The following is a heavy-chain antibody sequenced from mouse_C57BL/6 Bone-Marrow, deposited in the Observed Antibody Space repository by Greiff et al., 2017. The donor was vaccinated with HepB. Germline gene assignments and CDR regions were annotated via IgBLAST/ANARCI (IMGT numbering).Heavy chain of an antibody. J-gene: IGHJ2*01. CDR3: ARKNGYYDY. CDR2: INPYNGGT. D-gene: IGHD2-3*01. CDR1: GYTFTDYY. Sequence: EVQLQQSGPVLVKPGASVKMSCKASGYTFTDYYMNWVKQSHGKSLEWIGVINPYNGGTSYNQKFKGKATLTVDKSSSTAYMELNSLTSEDSAVYYCARKNGYYDYWGQGTTLTVSS. V-gene: IGHV1-19*01.